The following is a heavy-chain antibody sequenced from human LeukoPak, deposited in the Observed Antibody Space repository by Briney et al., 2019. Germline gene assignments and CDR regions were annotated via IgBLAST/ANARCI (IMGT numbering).Heavy chain of an antibody. D-gene: IGHD4-23*01. J-gene: IGHJ3*02. V-gene: IGHV1-8*01. CDR3: ATVGMTTVVTGAFDI. Sequence: GASVKVSCKASGYTFTSYDINWVRQATGQGLEWMGWMNPNSGNTGYAQKFQGRVTMTRNTSISTAYMELSSLKSEDTAVYYCATVGMTTVVTGAFDIWGQGTMVTVSS. CDR2: MNPNSGNT. CDR1: GYTFTSYD.